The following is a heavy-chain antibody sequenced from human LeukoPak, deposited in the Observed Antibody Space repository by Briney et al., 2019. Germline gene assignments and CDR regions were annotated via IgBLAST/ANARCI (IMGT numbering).Heavy chain of an antibody. D-gene: IGHD5-24*01. Sequence: SETLSLTCTVSGGSLNSYYWNWIRQPPGKGLEWIGYIYHSGSTNYNPSLKSRFTISLDRSKNQFSLKLTSVTAADTAIYYCARVGGMTIINNAAFDIWGQGTMVTVSS. CDR3: ARVGGMTIINNAAFDI. J-gene: IGHJ3*02. V-gene: IGHV4-59*01. CDR2: IYHSGST. CDR1: GGSLNSYY.